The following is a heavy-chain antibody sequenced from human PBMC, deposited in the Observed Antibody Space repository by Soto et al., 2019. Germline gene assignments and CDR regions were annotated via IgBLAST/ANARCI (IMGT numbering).Heavy chain of an antibody. Sequence: QVHLVQSGAEVRKPGASVKVSCKASGYTFSSYAMHWVRQAPGQRLEWMGWINAGYGNTKSSQKCQDRVNMSRDTSASTAYMELTSLRSEDTAVYYCARDTGDGTFDFWGHGTLVTVSS. V-gene: IGHV1-3*01. CDR3: ARDTGDGTFDF. J-gene: IGHJ4*01. CDR1: GYTFSSYA. D-gene: IGHD7-27*01. CDR2: INAGYGNT.